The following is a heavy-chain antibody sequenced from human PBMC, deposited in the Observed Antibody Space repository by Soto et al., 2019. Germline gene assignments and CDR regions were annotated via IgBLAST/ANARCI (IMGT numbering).Heavy chain of an antibody. CDR1: GGSISSGGYS. J-gene: IGHJ5*02. Sequence: SETLSLTCAVSGGSISSGGYSWSWIRQPPGKGLEWIGYIYHSGSTYYNPSPKSRVTISVDRSKNQFSLKLSSVTAADTAVYYCSRGRFCSSTSCYRDWFDPWGQGTQVTVSS. CDR3: SRGRFCSSTSCYRDWFDP. V-gene: IGHV4-30-2*01. D-gene: IGHD2-2*01. CDR2: IYHSGST.